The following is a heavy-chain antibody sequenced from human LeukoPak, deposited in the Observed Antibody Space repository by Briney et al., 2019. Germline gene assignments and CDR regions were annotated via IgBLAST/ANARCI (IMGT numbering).Heavy chain of an antibody. CDR1: GYTFTGFY. CDR3: ARDAIRCSSTSCYIFDY. V-gene: IGHV1-2*02. CDR2: INPSSGGT. D-gene: IGHD2-2*01. J-gene: IGHJ4*02. Sequence: ASVKVSCKASGYTFTGFYMHWVRQAPGQGLEWMGWINPSSGGTNYAQKFQGRVTMTRDTSISTAYMELSRLRSDDTAVYYCARDAIRCSSTSCYIFDYWGQGTLVTVSS.